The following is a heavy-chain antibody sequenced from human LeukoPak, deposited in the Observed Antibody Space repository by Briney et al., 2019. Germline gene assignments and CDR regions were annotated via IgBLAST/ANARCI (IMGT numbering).Heavy chain of an antibody. CDR3: AKGMVYSRPAPYDY. CDR1: GFTFSSYA. D-gene: IGHD2-8*01. CDR2: IRGSGTST. Sequence: GGSLRLSCVASGFTFSSYAMNWVRQAPGKGLDWVSAIRGSGTSTYYADSVKGRFTISRDNSKNTLYLQMSSLRAEDTAVYYCAKGMVYSRPAPYDYWGQGTLVTVSS. V-gene: IGHV3-23*01. J-gene: IGHJ4*02.